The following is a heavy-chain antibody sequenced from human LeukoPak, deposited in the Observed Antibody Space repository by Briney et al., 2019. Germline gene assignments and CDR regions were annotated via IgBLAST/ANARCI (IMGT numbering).Heavy chain of an antibody. CDR3: ARRRGYSHGPSRVPFDP. V-gene: IGHV4-34*01. Sequence: PSETLSLTCAVYGGSFSGYYWSWIRQPPGKGLEWIGEINHSGSTNYNPSLKSRVTISVDTSKNQFSLKLSSVTAADTAVYYCARRRGYSHGPSRVPFDPWGQGTLVTVSS. J-gene: IGHJ5*02. D-gene: IGHD5-18*01. CDR2: INHSGST. CDR1: GGSFSGYY.